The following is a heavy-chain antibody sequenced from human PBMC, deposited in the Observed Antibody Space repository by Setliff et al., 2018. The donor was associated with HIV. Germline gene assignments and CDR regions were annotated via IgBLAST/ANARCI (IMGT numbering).Heavy chain of an antibody. Sequence: NLSLTCTVSGGSISFGCYYWSWIRQPAGKGLEWIGRMHTSGSTSYSPSLKSRVTISIDTSKIQFSLELTSLIAADTAVYYCAREECTSWPRVHYWGQGALVTVS. CDR3: AREECTSWPRVHY. J-gene: IGHJ4*02. CDR1: GGSISFGCYY. D-gene: IGHD6-13*01. CDR2: MHTSGST. V-gene: IGHV4-61*02.